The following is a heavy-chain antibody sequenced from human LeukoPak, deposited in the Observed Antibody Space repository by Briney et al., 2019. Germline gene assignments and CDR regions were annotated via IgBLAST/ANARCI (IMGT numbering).Heavy chain of an antibody. J-gene: IGHJ4*02. D-gene: IGHD6-13*01. CDR2: ISWNSGSI. CDR1: GFTFDDYA. Sequence: PGRSLRLSCAASGFTFDDYAMHWVRQAPGKGLEWVSGISWNSGSIGYADSVKGRFTISRDNAKNSLYLQMNSLRAEDTALYYCAKVRGIAAAGFDYWGQGTLVTVSS. CDR3: AKVRGIAAAGFDY. V-gene: IGHV3-9*01.